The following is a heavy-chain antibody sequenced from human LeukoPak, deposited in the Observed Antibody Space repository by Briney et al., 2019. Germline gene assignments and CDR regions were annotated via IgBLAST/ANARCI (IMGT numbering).Heavy chain of an antibody. CDR3: ARGGYYYDSSEYVSLDF. V-gene: IGHV3-48*03. J-gene: IGHJ4*02. Sequence: PGGSLRLSCAVSGFTFSSYEINWVCQAPGKGLEWVSYISSSGSTMYYADSVKGRFTISRDNAKNSLYLQMNSLRAEDTAVYYCARGGYYYDSSEYVSLDFWGQGTLVTVSS. D-gene: IGHD3-22*01. CDR1: GFTFSSYE. CDR2: ISSSGSTM.